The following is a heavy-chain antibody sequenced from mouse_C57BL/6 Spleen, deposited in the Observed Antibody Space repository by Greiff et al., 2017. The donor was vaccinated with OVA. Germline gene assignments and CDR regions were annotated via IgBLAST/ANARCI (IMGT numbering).Heavy chain of an antibody. CDR3: ARGGSSYGDYAMDD. J-gene: IGHJ4*01. V-gene: IGHV1-26*01. Sequence: VQLQQSGPELVKPGASVKISCKASGYTFTDYYMNWVKQSHGKSLEWIGDINPNNGGTSYNQKFKGKATLTVDKSSSTAYMELRSLTSEDSAVYYCARGGSSYGDYAMDDWGQGTSVTVSS. CDR2: INPNNGGT. CDR1: GYTFTDYY. D-gene: IGHD1-1*01.